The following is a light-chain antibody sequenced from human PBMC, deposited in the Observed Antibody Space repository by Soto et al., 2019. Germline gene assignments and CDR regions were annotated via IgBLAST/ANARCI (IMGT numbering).Light chain of an antibody. Sequence: DSSMTHSPSSLSASVGDIVTITCRASQSIISYLNWYQQKPGKAPKLLIYAASSLQSGVPSRFSGSGSGTDFTLTISSLQPEDFATHYCQQSYSTPPITFGQGTRLEI. CDR1: QSIISY. J-gene: IGKJ5*01. V-gene: IGKV1-39*01. CDR3: QQSYSTPPIT. CDR2: AAS.